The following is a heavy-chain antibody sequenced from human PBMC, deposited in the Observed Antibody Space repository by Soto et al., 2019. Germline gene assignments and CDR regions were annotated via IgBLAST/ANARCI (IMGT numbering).Heavy chain of an antibody. V-gene: IGHV4-59*01. CDR3: ARSRGSTRSFDY. CDR1: GGSISTYW. J-gene: IGHJ4*02. D-gene: IGHD2-15*01. CDR2: IYYSGST. Sequence: LETLSLTCTVSGGSISTYWWSWIRQPPRKGLEWIGYIYYSGSTNYNPSLKSRVTISVDTSKNQFSLKLTSVTAADTAVYYCARSRGSTRSFDYWGQGTLVTVS.